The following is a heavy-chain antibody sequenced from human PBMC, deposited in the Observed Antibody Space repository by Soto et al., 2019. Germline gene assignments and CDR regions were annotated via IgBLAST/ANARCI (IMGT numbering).Heavy chain of an antibody. Sequence: GGSLRLSCAASGLTVSSSYMSWVRQAPGKGLKWVSVIYSAGRTYYANSVKGRFTISRDISTNMVYLQMSSLTDEDTAVYYCARAREPEYSSAIFFDIWGQGALVTVSS. CDR2: IYSAGRT. D-gene: IGHD5-18*01. CDR3: ARAREPEYSSAIFFDI. CDR1: GLTVSSSY. V-gene: IGHV3-53*01. J-gene: IGHJ4*02.